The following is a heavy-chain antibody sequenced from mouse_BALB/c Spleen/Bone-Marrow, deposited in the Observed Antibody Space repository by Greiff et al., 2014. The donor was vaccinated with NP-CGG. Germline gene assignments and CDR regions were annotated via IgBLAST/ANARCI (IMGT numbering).Heavy chain of an antibody. CDR2: ISDGGIYT. CDR3: ARSGEKYGALDY. V-gene: IGHV5-4*02. CDR1: GFTFSDYY. D-gene: IGHD1-1*02. J-gene: IGHJ4*01. Sequence: EVMLVESGGGLVKPGGSPKLSCTASGFTFSDYYMYWVRQTPEKRLEWVATISDGGIYTYYPDSVKGRFTISRDNAKNNLYLQMSSLKSEDTAMYYCARSGEKYGALDYSGQGTSVTVSS.